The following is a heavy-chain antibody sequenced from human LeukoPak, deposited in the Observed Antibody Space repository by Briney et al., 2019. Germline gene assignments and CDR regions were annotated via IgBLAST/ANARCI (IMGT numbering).Heavy chain of an antibody. Sequence: SETLSLTCTVSGGSISSYYWSWIRQPPGKGLEWIGYIYYSGSTNYNPSLKSRVTISVDTSKDQFSLKLSSVTAADTAVYYCAKDARNYGRYFDLWGRGALVTVSS. V-gene: IGHV4-59*01. J-gene: IGHJ2*01. D-gene: IGHD4-17*01. CDR2: IYYSGST. CDR1: GGSISSYY. CDR3: AKDARNYGRYFDL.